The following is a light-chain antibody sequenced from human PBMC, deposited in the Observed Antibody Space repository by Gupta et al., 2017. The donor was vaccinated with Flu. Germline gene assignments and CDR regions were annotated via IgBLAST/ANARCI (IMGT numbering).Light chain of an antibody. CDR1: ALPKKY. Sequence: SYELTQPPSVSVSPGQTARITCSGDALPKKYAFWYQQKSGQAPVLVIYADTNRPSVIPERFSGSSSGTMATLTISGAQVEDEADYYCYASDSSGNHRVFGGGTKLTVL. CDR2: ADT. V-gene: IGLV3-10*01. J-gene: IGLJ3*02. CDR3: YASDSSGNHRV.